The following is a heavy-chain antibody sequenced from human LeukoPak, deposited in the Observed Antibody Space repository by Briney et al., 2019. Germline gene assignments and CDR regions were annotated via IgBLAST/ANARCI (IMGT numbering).Heavy chain of an antibody. V-gene: IGHV3-11*01. J-gene: IGHJ6*03. Sequence: SGGSLRLSCAASGFTFSDYYMNWLRQAPGKGLEWVSYITSRDTTVYYADSVKGRFTISRDNAKNSMYLQMNSLRAEDTAVYYCAREGRCSSTSCYATYYYMDVWGKGTTVTVSS. D-gene: IGHD2-2*01. CDR1: GFTFSDYY. CDR3: AREGRCSSTSCYATYYYMDV. CDR2: ITSRDTTV.